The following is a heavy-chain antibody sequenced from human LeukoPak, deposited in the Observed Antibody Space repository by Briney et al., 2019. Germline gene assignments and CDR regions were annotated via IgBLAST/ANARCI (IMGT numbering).Heavy chain of an antibody. J-gene: IGHJ4*02. D-gene: IGHD3-3*01. V-gene: IGHV4-59*01. CDR2: IYYSGST. Sequence: SETLSLTCTVSGGSISSYYWSWIRQPPGKGLEWIGYIYYSGSTNYNPSLKSRVTISVDTSKNQFSLKLSSVTAADTAVYYCARSIRFLEWHNFDYWGQGTLVTASS. CDR3: ARSIRFLEWHNFDY. CDR1: GGSISSYY.